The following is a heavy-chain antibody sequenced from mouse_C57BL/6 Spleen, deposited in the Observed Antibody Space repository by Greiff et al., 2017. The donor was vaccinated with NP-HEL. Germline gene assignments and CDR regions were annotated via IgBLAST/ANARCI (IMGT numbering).Heavy chain of an antibody. CDR2: FYPGSGSI. CDR3: ARHEDYYGSSSVYFDY. D-gene: IGHD1-1*01. V-gene: IGHV1-62-2*01. J-gene: IGHJ2*01. CDR1: GYTFTEYT. Sequence: QVQLKESGAELVKPGASVKLSCKASGYTFTEYTIHWVKQRSGQGLEWIGWFYPGSGSIKYNEKFKDKATLTADKSSSTVYMELSRLTSEDSAVYFCARHEDYYGSSSVYFDYWGQGTTLTVSS.